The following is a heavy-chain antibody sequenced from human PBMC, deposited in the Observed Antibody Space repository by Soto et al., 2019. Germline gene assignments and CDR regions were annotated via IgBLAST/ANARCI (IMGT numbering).Heavy chain of an antibody. D-gene: IGHD2-2*01. V-gene: IGHV1-2*04. CDR1: GYTFTGYY. Sequence: ASVTVSCKASGYTFTGYYMHWVRQAPGQGLEWMGWINPNSGGTNYAQKFQGWVTMTRDTSISTAYMELSRLRSDDTAVYYCARPTRGYCSSTSCYSFTDWGQGTLVTVSS. J-gene: IGHJ4*02. CDR2: INPNSGGT. CDR3: ARPTRGYCSSTSCYSFTD.